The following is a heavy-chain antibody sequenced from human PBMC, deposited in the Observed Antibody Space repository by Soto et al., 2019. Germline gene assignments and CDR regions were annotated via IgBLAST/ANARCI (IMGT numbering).Heavy chain of an antibody. CDR3: ARDLSVVFDY. CDR1: GFTFNKYA. Sequence: PGGSLRLCCTASGFTFNKYAMSWVRQAPGKGLEWVSAITDSGAASHYADSVKGRFTVSRDNSKNTLYLQMNSLRADDTAVYYCARDLSVVFDYWGQGTLVTVSS. J-gene: IGHJ4*02. D-gene: IGHD2-15*01. CDR2: ITDSGAAS. V-gene: IGHV3-23*01.